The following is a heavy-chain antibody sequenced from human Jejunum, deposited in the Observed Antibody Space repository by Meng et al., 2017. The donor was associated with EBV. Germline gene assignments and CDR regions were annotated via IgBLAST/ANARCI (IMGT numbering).Heavy chain of an antibody. V-gene: IGHV3-74*01. Sequence: EVQLVESGGGLVQPGGSLRLPCAASGYTFSSYWMHWVRQGPGEGLMWVSRVNPDGSTTNYADSVKGRFSISRDNAKNTLYLQMNSLTGEDTAVYYCARGASSGYKIDYWGQGILVTVSS. D-gene: IGHD6-19*01. CDR2: VNPDGSTT. J-gene: IGHJ4*02. CDR1: GYTFSSYW. CDR3: ARGASSGYKIDY.